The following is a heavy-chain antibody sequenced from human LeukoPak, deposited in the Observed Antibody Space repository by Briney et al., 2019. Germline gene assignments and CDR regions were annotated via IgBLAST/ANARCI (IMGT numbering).Heavy chain of an antibody. CDR1: GFTFSSYA. J-gene: IGHJ4*02. CDR3: TRDSPRVNCGHTNCYLYYFDY. Sequence: TGKSLRLSCAASGFTFSSYAMHWVRQAPGKGLEWVAVISFDGSNKDYADSVKGRFAISRDNSKNTLYLQMSSLRAEDTAVYYCTRDSPRVNCGHTNCYLYYFDYWGQGTLVTVSS. D-gene: IGHD2-2*01. CDR2: ISFDGSNK. V-gene: IGHV3-30*09.